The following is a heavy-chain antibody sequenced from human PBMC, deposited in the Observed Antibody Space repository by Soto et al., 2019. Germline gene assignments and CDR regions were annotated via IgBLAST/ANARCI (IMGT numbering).Heavy chain of an antibody. V-gene: IGHV3-23*01. CDR3: AKGYGRSIAAAAPGHYFDY. D-gene: IGHD6-13*01. CDR2: ISGSGGST. J-gene: IGHJ4*02. Sequence: GESLKISCAASGFTFSSYAMSWVRQAPGKGLEWVSAISGSGGSTYYAGSVKGRFTISRDNSKNTLYLQMNSLRAEDTAVYYCAKGYGRSIAAAAPGHYFDYWGQGTLVTVSS. CDR1: GFTFSSYA.